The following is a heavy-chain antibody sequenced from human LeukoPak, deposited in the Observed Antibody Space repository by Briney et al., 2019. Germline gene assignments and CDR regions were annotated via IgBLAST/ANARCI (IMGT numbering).Heavy chain of an antibody. CDR3: ARDGNDSGSPTSNDY. D-gene: IGHD3-10*01. Sequence: GGSLRLSCAASGFTFSSYWMSWVRQAPGKGLEWVANIKQDGSEKYYVDSVKGRFTISRDNAKNSLYLQMNSLRAEDTAVYYCARDGNDSGSPTSNDYWGQGTLVTVSS. J-gene: IGHJ4*02. CDR1: GFTFSSYW. V-gene: IGHV3-7*01. CDR2: IKQDGSEK.